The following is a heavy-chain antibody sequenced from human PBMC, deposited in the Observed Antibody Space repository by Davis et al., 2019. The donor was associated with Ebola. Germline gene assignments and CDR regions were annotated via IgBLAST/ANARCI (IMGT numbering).Heavy chain of an antibody. D-gene: IGHD6-19*01. Sequence: PGGSLRLSCAASGFTLSGYDMNWVRQAPGKGLQWVAVIWDDGSNKYYADSVKGRFTISRDNSKHTLYLQMNSLRAEDTAVYYCSTTPQYSSGQNKPFDYWGQGTLVTVSS. CDR3: STTPQYSSGQNKPFDY. CDR1: GFTLSGYD. V-gene: IGHV3-33*01. CDR2: IWDDGSNK. J-gene: IGHJ4*02.